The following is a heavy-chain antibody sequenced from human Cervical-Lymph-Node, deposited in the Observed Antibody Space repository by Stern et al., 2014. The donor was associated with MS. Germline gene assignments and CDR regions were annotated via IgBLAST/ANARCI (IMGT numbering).Heavy chain of an antibody. D-gene: IGHD1-26*01. CDR3: ARISLGSGIDY. V-gene: IGHV1-2*02. CDR2: INPNSGAT. CDR1: ENTFTGYY. J-gene: IGHJ4*02. Sequence: VQLVESGAEVKQPGASMKVTCKASENTFTGYYIHWVRQAPDQGLEWMGWINPNSGATNYAQRFQDRVSLTSDTSNTLAYMELDRLTSDDTAVYYCARISLGSGIDYWGQGSLVTVSS.